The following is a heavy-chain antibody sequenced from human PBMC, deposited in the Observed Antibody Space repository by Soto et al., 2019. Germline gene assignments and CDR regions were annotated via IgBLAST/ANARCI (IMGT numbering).Heavy chain of an antibody. CDR2: IIPVLGIA. V-gene: IGHV1-69*02. CDR3: ARLLAAAGQNYGRGV. D-gene: IGHD6-13*01. J-gene: IGHJ6*02. CDR1: GGTFSSYT. Sequence: QVQLVQSGAEVKKPGSSVKVSCKASGGTFSSYTISWVRQAPGQGLEWMGRIIPVLGIANYAQKFQGRVTITADKSTSTAYKELSSLRSEDTAVYYCARLLAAAGQNYGRGVWGQGTTVPVSS.